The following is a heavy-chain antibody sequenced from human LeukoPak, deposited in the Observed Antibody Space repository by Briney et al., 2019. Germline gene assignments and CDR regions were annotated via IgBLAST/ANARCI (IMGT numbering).Heavy chain of an antibody. CDR1: GCSISSYY. V-gene: IGHV4-59*01. D-gene: IGHD4-11*01. CDR3: ARETTVTTAAFDI. Sequence: SETLSLTCTVSGCSISSYYWSWIRQPPGKGLEWIGYIYYSGSTNYNPSLKSRVTISVDTSKNQFSLKLSSVTAADTAVYYCARETTVTTAAFDIWGQGTMVTVSS. J-gene: IGHJ3*02. CDR2: IYYSGST.